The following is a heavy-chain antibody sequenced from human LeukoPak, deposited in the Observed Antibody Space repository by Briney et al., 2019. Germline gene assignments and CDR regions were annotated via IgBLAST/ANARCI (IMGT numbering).Heavy chain of an antibody. Sequence: GGSLRLSCAASEFTFRTYSMNWVRQAPGKGLEWVSYIDTISSTIYYADSVKGRFTISRDNAKNSLYLQINSLRAEDTAVYYCARDLYRIVVVPHYFDYWGQGTLVTVSS. V-gene: IGHV3-48*04. CDR2: IDTISSTI. D-gene: IGHD3-22*01. CDR3: ARDLYRIVVVPHYFDY. CDR1: EFTFRTYS. J-gene: IGHJ4*02.